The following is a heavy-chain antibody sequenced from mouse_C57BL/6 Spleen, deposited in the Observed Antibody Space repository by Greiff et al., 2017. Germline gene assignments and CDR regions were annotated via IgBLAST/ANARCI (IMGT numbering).Heavy chain of an antibody. CDR1: GFSLTSYG. Sequence: VKLMESGPGLVQPSQSLSITCTVSGFSLTSYGVHWVRQSPGKGLEWLGVIWSGGSTDYNAAFISRLSISKDNSKSQVFFKMNSLQADDTAIYYCAREFPITTVVARAMDYWGQGTSVTVSS. CDR3: AREFPITTVVARAMDY. J-gene: IGHJ4*01. CDR2: IWSGGST. V-gene: IGHV2-2*01. D-gene: IGHD1-1*01.